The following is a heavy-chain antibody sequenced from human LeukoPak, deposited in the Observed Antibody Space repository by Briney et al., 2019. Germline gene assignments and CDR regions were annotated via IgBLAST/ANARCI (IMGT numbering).Heavy chain of an antibody. D-gene: IGHD5-18*01. CDR3: TRLKDTAMVNRYYYYYYGMDV. V-gene: IGHV3-73*01. Sequence: PGGSLKLSCAASGFTFSGSAMHWVRQASGKGLEWVGRIRSKANSYATAYAASVKGRFTISRDDSKNTAYLQMNSLKTEDTAAYYCTRLKDTAMVNRYYYYYYGMDVWGQGTTVTVSS. J-gene: IGHJ6*02. CDR2: IRSKANSYAT. CDR1: GFTFSGSA.